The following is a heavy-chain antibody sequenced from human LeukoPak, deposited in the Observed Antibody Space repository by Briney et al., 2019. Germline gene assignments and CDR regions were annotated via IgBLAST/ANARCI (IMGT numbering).Heavy chain of an antibody. Sequence: SETLSLTCTVSGGSISSSSYYWGWIRQPPGKGQEWIGSIYYSGSTYYNPSLKSRVTISVDTSKNQFSLKLSSVTAADTAVYYCARPDAGGVAAFDAFDIWGQGTMVTVSS. CDR1: GGSISSSSYY. CDR3: ARPDAGGVAAFDAFDI. CDR2: IYYSGST. V-gene: IGHV4-39*01. D-gene: IGHD3-16*01. J-gene: IGHJ3*02.